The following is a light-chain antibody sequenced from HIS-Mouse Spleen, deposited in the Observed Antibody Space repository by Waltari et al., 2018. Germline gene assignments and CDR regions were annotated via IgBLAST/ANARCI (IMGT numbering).Light chain of an antibody. V-gene: IGLV2-23*01. CDR3: CSYAGSSTVV. CDR2: EGS. Sequence: HSALTQPSSVSGSPGQSITISSTGTSSDVGRYNLFSWYQQHPGKAPKLMIDEGSKRPSGVSNRFSGSKSGNTASLTISGLQAEDEADYYCCSYAGSSTVVFGGGTKLTVL. CDR1: SSDVGRYNL. J-gene: IGLJ2*01.